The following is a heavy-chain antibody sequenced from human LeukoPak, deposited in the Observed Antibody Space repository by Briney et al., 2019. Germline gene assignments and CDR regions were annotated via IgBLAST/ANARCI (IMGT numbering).Heavy chain of an antibody. Sequence: PSETLSLTCSVSGGSISSNNYYWGWIRQPPGKGLEWIGSIYYSGSTYYNPSLKSRVTMSVDTSKNQFSLKLSSVTAADTAVYYCARDDHPWGRIAAAVNAFDIWGQGTMVTVSS. CDR2: IYYSGST. J-gene: IGHJ3*02. CDR1: GGSISSNNYY. V-gene: IGHV4-39*07. CDR3: ARDDHPWGRIAAAVNAFDI. D-gene: IGHD6-13*01.